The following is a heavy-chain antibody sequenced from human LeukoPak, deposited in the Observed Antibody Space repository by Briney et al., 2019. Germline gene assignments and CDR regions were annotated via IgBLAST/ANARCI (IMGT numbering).Heavy chain of an antibody. J-gene: IGHJ3*02. CDR1: GFTFTTYG. V-gene: IGHV3-23*01. CDR3: ARDQEDAFDI. CDR2: IGGSGTRT. Sequence: GGSLRLSCSASGFTFTTYGMNWVRQAPGKGLEWVSGIGGSGTRTYYADSVKGRFTISRDNSKNTLYLQINSLRAEDTAVYYCARDQEDAFDIWGQGTMVTVSS.